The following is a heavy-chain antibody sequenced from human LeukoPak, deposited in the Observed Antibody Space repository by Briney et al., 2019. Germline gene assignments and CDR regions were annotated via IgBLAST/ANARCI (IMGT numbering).Heavy chain of an antibody. CDR1: GGSISSSNYY. V-gene: IGHV4-39*07. CDR3: ARRPSGFDP. CDR2: IYYSGST. D-gene: IGHD3-10*01. Sequence: SETLSLTCTVSGGSISSSNYYWGWIRQPPGKGLEWIGSIYYSGSTYYNPSLKSRVSISVDTSKNQFSLRLSSVTAADTAVYYCARRPSGFDPWGQGTLVTVSS. J-gene: IGHJ5*02.